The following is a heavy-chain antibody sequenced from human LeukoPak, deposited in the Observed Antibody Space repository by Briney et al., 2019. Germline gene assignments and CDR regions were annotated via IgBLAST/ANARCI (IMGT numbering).Heavy chain of an antibody. CDR2: ISSSGNTI. V-gene: IGHV3-48*03. CDR1: GLTYSSYE. Sequence: PGGSLRLSCAASGLTYSSYEMNWVRQAPGKGLEWVSYISSSGNTIYYADSVKGRFTISRDNAKNSLYLQMKSLRGEDTAVYYCVVAGGALDYWGQGTLVTVSS. J-gene: IGHJ4*02. D-gene: IGHD3-16*01. CDR3: VVAGGALDY.